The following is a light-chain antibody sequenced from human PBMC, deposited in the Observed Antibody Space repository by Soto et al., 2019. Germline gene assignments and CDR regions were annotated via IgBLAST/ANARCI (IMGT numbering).Light chain of an antibody. J-gene: IGKJ3*01. CDR1: QDISTY. CDR2: AAS. V-gene: IGKV1-16*02. CDR3: QHYYSYPFT. Sequence: DFQMTQSPSSLSASVGDRVTITCRASQDISTYLACFQQKPGNAPKSLIYAASSLQSGVPSKFSGSASGTDFTLTISSLQPEDFSTYYCQHYYSYPFTFRPGTKVDIK.